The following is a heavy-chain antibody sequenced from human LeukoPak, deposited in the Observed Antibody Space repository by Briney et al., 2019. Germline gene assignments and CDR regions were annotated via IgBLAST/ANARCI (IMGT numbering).Heavy chain of an antibody. CDR2: ISSSSSYI. CDR3: ASVYRSGGSCYSGPDYYYGMDV. D-gene: IGHD2-15*01. CDR1: GFTVNNNH. J-gene: IGHJ6*02. Sequence: GGSLRLSCVASGFTVNNNHESWVRQAPGKGLEWVSSISSSSSYIYYADSVKGRFTISRDNAKNSLYLQMNSLRAEDTAVYYCASVYRSGGSCYSGPDYYYGMDVWGQGTTVTVSS. V-gene: IGHV3-21*01.